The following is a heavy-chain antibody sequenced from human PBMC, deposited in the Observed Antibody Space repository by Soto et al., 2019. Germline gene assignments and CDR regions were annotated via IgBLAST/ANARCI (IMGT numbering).Heavy chain of an antibody. Sequence: GASVKVSCKASGYTFTSYGISWVRQAPGQGLEWMGWISAYNGNTNYAQKLQGRVTMTTDTSTSTAYMELRSLRSDDTAVYYCARDGPPTVAEYWYFDLWGRGTLVNVSS. CDR3: ARDGPPTVAEYWYFDL. CDR1: GYTFTSYG. CDR2: ISAYNGNT. D-gene: IGHD6-19*01. J-gene: IGHJ2*01. V-gene: IGHV1-18*01.